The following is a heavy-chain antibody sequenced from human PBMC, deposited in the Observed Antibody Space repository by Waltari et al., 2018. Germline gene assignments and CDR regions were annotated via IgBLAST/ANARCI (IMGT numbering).Heavy chain of an antibody. Sequence: VQVLESGGGLVQPGGSLRLSCVASGFPFINSALSWVRQTPEKGRVWVATLTGTGVGPPYANSPYYADSVKGRFTISRDNSKDTIYLQMSSLSADDTAVYYCAKGSGMDVWGQGTTVTVSS. CDR1: GFPFINSA. V-gene: IGHV3-23*01. CDR3: AKGSGMDV. CDR2: LTGTGVGPPYANSP. J-gene: IGHJ6*02.